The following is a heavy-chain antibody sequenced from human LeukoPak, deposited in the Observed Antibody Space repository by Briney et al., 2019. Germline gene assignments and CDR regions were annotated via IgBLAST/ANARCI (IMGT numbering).Heavy chain of an antibody. V-gene: IGHV4-39*02. CDR2: TYYTGTS. D-gene: IGHD2-2*01. CDR1: GGSISSSSYY. Sequence: SETLSLTCTVSGGSISSSSYYWDWIRQPPGKGLEWIANTYYTGTSYYNPSLKSRVTISVDTSKNDFSLKLSSVTAADTAVYYCATYSSSNGREFQYWGQGTLVTVSS. CDR3: ATYSSSNGREFQY. J-gene: IGHJ1*01.